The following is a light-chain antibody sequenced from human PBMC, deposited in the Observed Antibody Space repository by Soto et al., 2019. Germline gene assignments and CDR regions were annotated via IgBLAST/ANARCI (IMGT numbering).Light chain of an antibody. CDR2: GAS. J-gene: IGKJ1*01. CDR3: QQSYSTPWT. CDR1: QSISSF. V-gene: IGKV1-39*01. Sequence: DIQMTQSPSSLSASVGDRVTITCRASQSISSFLNWYQQKPGKAPKLLVYGASSLQSGVPSRVSGSGSGTDFTLTISSLQPEDFATYFCQQSYSTPWTFGQGTKVDIK.